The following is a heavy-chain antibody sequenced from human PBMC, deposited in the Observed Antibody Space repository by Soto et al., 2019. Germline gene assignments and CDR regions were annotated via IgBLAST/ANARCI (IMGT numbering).Heavy chain of an antibody. CDR2: IYYSGST. CDR3: ARDDIVATKYYSGMDV. D-gene: IGHD5-12*01. CDR1: GGSIISGGYY. Sequence: SETLSLTCTVSGGSIISGGYYWSWIRQHPGKGLEWIGYIYYSGSTYYNPSLKSRVTISVDTSKNQFSLKLSSVTAADTAVYYCARDDIVATKYYSGMDVWGQGTTVTVSS. J-gene: IGHJ6*02. V-gene: IGHV4-31*03.